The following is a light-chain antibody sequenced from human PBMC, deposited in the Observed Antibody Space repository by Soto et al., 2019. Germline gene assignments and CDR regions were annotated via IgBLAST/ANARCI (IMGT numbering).Light chain of an antibody. CDR2: DVT. J-gene: IGLJ1*01. V-gene: IGLV2-11*01. CDR3: CSYAGTYTFYV. CDR1: SSDVGGYDY. Sequence: QSALTQPRSVSGSPGQSVTISCTGTSSDVGGYDYDSWYQQHPGKAPKLMIYDVTKRPSGVPDRFSGSRSGNTASLTISGLQAEDDADYYCCSYAGTYTFYVFGTGTKVTVL.